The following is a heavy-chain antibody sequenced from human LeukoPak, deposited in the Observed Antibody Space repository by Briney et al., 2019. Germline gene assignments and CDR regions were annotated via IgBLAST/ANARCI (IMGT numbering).Heavy chain of an antibody. Sequence: GGSLRLSCAASGFTFSSYSMNWVRQAPGKGLEWVSSISSSSSYIYYADSVKGRFTISRDNAKNPLYLQMNSLRAEDTAVYYCARGDSSFPFDYWGQGTLVTVSS. D-gene: IGHD3-22*01. J-gene: IGHJ4*02. CDR1: GFTFSSYS. V-gene: IGHV3-21*01. CDR3: ARGDSSFPFDY. CDR2: ISSSSSYI.